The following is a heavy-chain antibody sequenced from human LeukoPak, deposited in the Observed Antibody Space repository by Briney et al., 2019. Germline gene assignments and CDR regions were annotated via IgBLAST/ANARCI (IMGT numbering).Heavy chain of an antibody. CDR1: GFTFDDYA. Sequence: GRSLRLSCAASGFTFDDYAMHWVRQAPGKGLEWVSGISWNSGSTYYADSVKGRFTISRDNSKNTLHLQMNSLRAEDTAVYYCARAVWFGEFLIWGQGTLVTVSS. D-gene: IGHD3-10*01. J-gene: IGHJ4*02. V-gene: IGHV3-9*01. CDR2: ISWNSGST. CDR3: ARAVWFGEFLI.